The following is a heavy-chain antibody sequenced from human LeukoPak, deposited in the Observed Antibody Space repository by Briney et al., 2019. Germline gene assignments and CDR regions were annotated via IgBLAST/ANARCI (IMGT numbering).Heavy chain of an antibody. V-gene: IGHV3-7*01. D-gene: IGHD3-3*01. J-gene: IGHJ4*02. Sequence: GGSLRISCAASGFTFSSYSMNWVRQAPGKGLEWVASIKHDGSEKYYVDSVRGRFTISRDNTMNSLYLQMSSLGAEDTAVYYCATDRGWRTSGYYLYYFEYWGQGTLVTFSS. CDR3: ATDRGWRTSGYYLYYFEY. CDR2: IKHDGSEK. CDR1: GFTFSSYS.